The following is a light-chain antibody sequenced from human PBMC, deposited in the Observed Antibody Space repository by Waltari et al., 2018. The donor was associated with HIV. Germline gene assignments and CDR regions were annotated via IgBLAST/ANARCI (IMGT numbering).Light chain of an antibody. Sequence: DIVMTQTPLSSPVTLGQPASISCRSSQSLVRSDGDSYLSWLHQRPGQPPRVLIYKTSNRFSGVPDRFSGIGAGTDFTLTISRVEAEDVGIYYCMQTTQFPLTFGGGTKVEIK. CDR2: KTS. CDR1: QSLVRSDGDSY. V-gene: IGKV2-24*01. CDR3: MQTTQFPLT. J-gene: IGKJ4*01.